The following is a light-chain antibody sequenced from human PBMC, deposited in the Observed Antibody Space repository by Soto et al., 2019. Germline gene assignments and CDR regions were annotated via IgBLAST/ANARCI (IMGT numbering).Light chain of an antibody. CDR2: DAS. V-gene: IGKV3D-20*02. J-gene: IGKJ4*01. CDR3: QQRTNWQST. CDR1: QSFNSIY. Sequence: EIVLTQSPVTLSLSPWERATLSCRASQSFNSIYLAWYQQKPGQAPSLLIYDASNRATGIPARFSGSGSGTDFTLTISSLEPEDFAVYYCQQRTNWQSTFGGGTKVDI.